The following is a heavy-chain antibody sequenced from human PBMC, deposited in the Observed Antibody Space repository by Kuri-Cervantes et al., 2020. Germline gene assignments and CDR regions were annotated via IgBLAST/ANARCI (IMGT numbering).Heavy chain of an antibody. Sequence: GGSLRLSCAASGFTFSDYYMSWIRQAPGRGLEWVSYISSSGSTIYYADSVKGRFTISRDNVKNSLYLQMNSLRAEDTAVYYCARGGLGFLEWLLEPANYYMDVWGKGTTVTVSS. V-gene: IGHV3-11*04. CDR1: GFTFSDYY. J-gene: IGHJ6*03. CDR2: ISSSGSTI. D-gene: IGHD3-3*01. CDR3: ARGGLGFLEWLLEPANYYMDV.